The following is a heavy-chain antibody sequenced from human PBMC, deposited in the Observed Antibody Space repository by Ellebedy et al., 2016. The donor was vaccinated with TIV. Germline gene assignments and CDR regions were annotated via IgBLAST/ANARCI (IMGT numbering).Heavy chain of an antibody. CDR1: AGSISSSSYY. CDR2: IYYSGST. J-gene: IGHJ4*02. D-gene: IGHD2-15*01. CDR3: ARSVVVVAALDY. Sequence: MPSETLSLTCTVSAGSISSSSYYWGWIRQPPGKGLERIGSIYYSGSTYYNPSLKIRVTISVDTSKNQFSLKLSSVTAADTAVYYCARSVVVVAALDYWGQGTLVTVSS. V-gene: IGHV4-39*07.